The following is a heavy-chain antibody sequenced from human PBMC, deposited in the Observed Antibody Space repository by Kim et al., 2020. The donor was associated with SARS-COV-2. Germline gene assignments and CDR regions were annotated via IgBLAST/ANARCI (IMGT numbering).Heavy chain of an antibody. J-gene: IGHJ5*02. Sequence: SVKGRFTISRDNSKNTLYLQMNSLRAEDTAVYYCANSNMGSGWYLSGSTPWGQGTLVTVSS. V-gene: IGHV3-23*01. CDR3: ANSNMGSGWYLSGSTP. D-gene: IGHD6-19*01.